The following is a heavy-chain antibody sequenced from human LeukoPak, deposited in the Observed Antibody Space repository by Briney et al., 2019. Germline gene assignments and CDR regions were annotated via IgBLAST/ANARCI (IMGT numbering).Heavy chain of an antibody. V-gene: IGHV3-21*01. CDR1: GFTFSSYS. J-gene: IGHJ4*02. CDR2: ISSSSSHI. CDR3: AKDPPRRYDSSGYYPPDFDY. D-gene: IGHD3-22*01. Sequence: PGGSLRLSCAASGFTFSSYSMNWVRRAPGKGLEWVSSISSSSSHIYYADSVKGRFTISRDNAKNSLYLQMNSLRAEDTAVYYCAKDPPRRYDSSGYYPPDFDYWGQGTLVTVSS.